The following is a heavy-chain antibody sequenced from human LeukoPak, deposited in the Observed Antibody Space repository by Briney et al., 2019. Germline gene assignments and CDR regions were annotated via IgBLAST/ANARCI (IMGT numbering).Heavy chain of an antibody. V-gene: IGHV3-23*01. CDR1: GFSFENYN. CDR3: AKSRGSYWVPEFDY. CDR2: ISGSGDST. J-gene: IGHJ4*02. Sequence: PGGSLRLSCAASGFSFENYNMSWVRQAPGKGLEWVSDISGSGDSTNYADSVKGRFTISRDNSKNTLYLQMNSLRAEDTAIYYCAKSRGSYWVPEFDYWGQGTLVTVSS. D-gene: IGHD1-26*01.